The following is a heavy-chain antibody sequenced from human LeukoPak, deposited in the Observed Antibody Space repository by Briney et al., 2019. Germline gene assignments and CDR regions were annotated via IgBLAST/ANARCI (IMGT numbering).Heavy chain of an antibody. J-gene: IGHJ4*02. V-gene: IGHV3-7*01. D-gene: IGHD3-3*01. CDR1: GFTLGKYW. CDR2: IKLDGSEK. Sequence: GGSLGLSCVASGFTLGKYWMSWVRQAPGKGLEWVANIKLDGSEKNYVDSVKGRFTISRDNTKNSLYLQMNSLRAEDTGVYYCAKDHYWSIDYWGRGTLVTVSS. CDR3: AKDHYWSIDY.